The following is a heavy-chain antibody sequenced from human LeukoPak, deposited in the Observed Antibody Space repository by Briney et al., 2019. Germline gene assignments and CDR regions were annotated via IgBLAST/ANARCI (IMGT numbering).Heavy chain of an antibody. CDR1: GYNFDNYW. CDR2: IFPGDSNT. D-gene: IGHD1-26*01. V-gene: IGHV5-51*01. Sequence: GESLKISCKGSGYNFDNYWIAWVRQMPGKGLEWMGIIFPGDSNTRYSPSFQGQVTISADKSINTAYLQWSSLKASDTAIYYCARVPGVGSGNLDYWGQGTLVTVSS. J-gene: IGHJ4*02. CDR3: ARVPGVGSGNLDY.